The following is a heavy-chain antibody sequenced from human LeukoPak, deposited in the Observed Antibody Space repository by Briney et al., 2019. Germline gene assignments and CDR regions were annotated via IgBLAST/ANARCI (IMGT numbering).Heavy chain of an antibody. D-gene: IGHD3-3*01. CDR3: AKVPHFDFWDGYNYWFDP. CDR1: GFIVDTYA. V-gene: IGHV3-23*01. J-gene: IGHJ5*02. Sequence: GGSLRLSCAVSGFIVDTYAMTWVRQAPGKGREWVSGISGGGSRAYYAESVKGRFTISRDNSKSSLYLQMNSLRAEDTAVYYCAKVPHFDFWDGYNYWFDPWGQGTLVTVSS. CDR2: ISGGGSRA.